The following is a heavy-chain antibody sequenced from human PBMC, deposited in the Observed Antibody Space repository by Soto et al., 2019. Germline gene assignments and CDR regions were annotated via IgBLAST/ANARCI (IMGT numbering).Heavy chain of an antibody. CDR1: GYTFTSYA. J-gene: IGHJ5*02. CDR2: INADNGNT. CDR3: ARASYYYGSGSSRHWFDP. Sequence: ASVKVSCKASGYTFTSYAMHWVRQAPGQRLEWKGWINADNGNTKYSQKFQGRVTITRDASASTAYMELSSLRSEDTALYYCARASYYYGSGSSRHWFDPWGQGTLVTVSS. D-gene: IGHD3-10*01. V-gene: IGHV1-3*01.